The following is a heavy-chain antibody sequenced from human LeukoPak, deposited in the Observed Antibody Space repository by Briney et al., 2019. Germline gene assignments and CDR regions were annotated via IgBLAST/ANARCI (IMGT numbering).Heavy chain of an antibody. J-gene: IGHJ4*02. CDR2: IKPDGSET. V-gene: IGHV3-7*01. Sequence: AGGSLRLSCAASGFTFSSYSMNWVRQAPGEGLEWVANIKPDGSETYYADSVKGRFTISRDNGKNSLRLQMNGLRADDTAVYYCACSRLTFSSSWLWWGQGALVTVSS. D-gene: IGHD6-13*01. CDR1: GFTFSSYS. CDR3: ACSRLTFSSSWLW.